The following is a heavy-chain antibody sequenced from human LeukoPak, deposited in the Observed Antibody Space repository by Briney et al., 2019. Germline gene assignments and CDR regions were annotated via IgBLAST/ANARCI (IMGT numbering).Heavy chain of an antibody. CDR1: GFTFSRSA. D-gene: IGHD5-24*01. CDR2: ISNDGMRK. V-gene: IGHV3-30*04. J-gene: IGHJ4*02. Sequence: PGRSLRLSYAASGFTFSRSAMHWVRQPPGKGLEWMAVISNDGMRKFHADSVKGRFTISRDNSKNTLYLQMDSLTTEDTALYYCARRRDGYNPELDYWGQGTLVTVSS. CDR3: ARRRDGYNPELDY.